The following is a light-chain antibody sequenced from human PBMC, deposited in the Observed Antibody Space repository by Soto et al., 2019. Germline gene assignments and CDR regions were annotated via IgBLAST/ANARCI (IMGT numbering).Light chain of an antibody. V-gene: IGKV3-20*01. J-gene: IGKJ1*01. CDR3: QQYGSSPVT. Sequence: EIVLTQSPGTLSLSPGETATLSCRASQSVSNAWLAWYQQKPGQAPRLLIYGASSRATGIPDRFSGSGSGTDLTLTISRLEPEDFAVYYCQQYGSSPVTFGQGTKVEIK. CDR2: GAS. CDR1: QSVSNAW.